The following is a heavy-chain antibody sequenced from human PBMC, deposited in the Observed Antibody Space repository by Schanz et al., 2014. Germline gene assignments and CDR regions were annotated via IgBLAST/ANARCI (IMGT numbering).Heavy chain of an antibody. CDR2: IRSKADTYAT. CDR3: GRSGSPIYYHGLDV. D-gene: IGHD3-10*01. Sequence: EVQLVESGGGLVQPGGSLRLSCVASGFTFSGSVMHWVRQASGKGLEWVGRIRSKADTYATTYAAPLKGRITISRDDSKNTAYLQMNSLKTDDTAVYDRGRSGSPIYYHGLDVWGQGTTVTVSS. CDR1: GFTFSGSV. V-gene: IGHV3-73*01. J-gene: IGHJ6*02.